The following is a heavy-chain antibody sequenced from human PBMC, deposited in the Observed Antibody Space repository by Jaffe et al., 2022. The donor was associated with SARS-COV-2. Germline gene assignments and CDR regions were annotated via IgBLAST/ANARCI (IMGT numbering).Heavy chain of an antibody. V-gene: IGHV3-7*03. Sequence: EVQQVESGGGLVQPGGSLRLSCAVSGVTFGNYWMSWVRQAPGKGLEWVAYIKQDGNEKEYVDSVKGRFTISRDNAKNSLYLQMNSLRAEDTAVYYCALGHLWFPDWGQGTLVTVSS. J-gene: IGHJ4*02. CDR3: ALGHLWFPD. CDR2: IKQDGNEK. CDR1: GVTFGNYW. D-gene: IGHD3-10*01.